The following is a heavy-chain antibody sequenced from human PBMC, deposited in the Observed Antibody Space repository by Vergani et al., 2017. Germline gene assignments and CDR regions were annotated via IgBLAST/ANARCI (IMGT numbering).Heavy chain of an antibody. D-gene: IGHD1-26*01. CDR1: GFPIDYRFD. CDR2: IYRTCRS. V-gene: IGHV4-38-2*01. Sequence: QVQLQESGPGLVKPSETLSLTLAVSGFPIDYRFDWLWPPQPPGKALEWIGNIYRTCRSHFNPSLKSRVTISLDTSNNHFSRRLNSLTAADTAVYYCARGSSAEGGSGPDKWGEGTLVTVSS. CDR3: ARGSSAEGGSGPDK. J-gene: IGHJ4*02.